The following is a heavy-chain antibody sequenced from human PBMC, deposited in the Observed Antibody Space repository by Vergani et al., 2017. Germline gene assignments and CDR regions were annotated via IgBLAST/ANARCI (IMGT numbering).Heavy chain of an antibody. CDR1: LYPFSRYG. V-gene: IGHV1-18*01. D-gene: IGHD3-3*01. J-gene: IGHJ6*02. CDR3: SRGGFYTSRNDFKFYGLGV. Sequence: QAQLVQSGAEVKKPGASVRVSCKSSLYPFSRYGISWVRPAPGQGLELMGCISAYSGETRYARSLQGRVTMTTDASTNTAYMSLRSLRSDDTAIYYCSRGGFYTSRNDFKFYGLGVWGQGTTVTVTS. CDR2: ISAYSGET.